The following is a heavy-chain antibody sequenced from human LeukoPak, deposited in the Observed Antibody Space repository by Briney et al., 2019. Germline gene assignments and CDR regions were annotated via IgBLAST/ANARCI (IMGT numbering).Heavy chain of an antibody. D-gene: IGHD4-17*01. J-gene: IGHJ2*01. CDR3: ARWDGDYDWYFDL. V-gene: IGHV3-53*01. CDR2: IYSGGST. Sequence: PGGSLRLSCAASGFTVSSNYMSWVRQAPGKGLEWVSVIYSGGSTYYADSVKGRFTISRDNSKNTLCLQMNSLRAEDTAVYYCARWDGDYDWYFDLWGRGTLVTVSS. CDR1: GFTVSSNY.